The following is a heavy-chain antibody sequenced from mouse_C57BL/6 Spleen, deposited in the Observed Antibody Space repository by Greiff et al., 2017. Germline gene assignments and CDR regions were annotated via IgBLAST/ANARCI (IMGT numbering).Heavy chain of an antibody. Sequence: QVQLQQSGAELVKPGASVTLSCKASGYTFTSYWITWVKQRPGQGLEWIGDIYPGSGSTNYNEKFKSKATLTGDTSSSTAYMQLSSLTSEDAAVYYGARRQRRLLHDAMDYWGQGTTVTVSS. D-gene: IGHD3-2*02. J-gene: IGHJ4*01. CDR1: GYTFTSYW. CDR2: IYPGSGST. CDR3: ARRQRRLLHDAMDY. V-gene: IGHV1-55*01.